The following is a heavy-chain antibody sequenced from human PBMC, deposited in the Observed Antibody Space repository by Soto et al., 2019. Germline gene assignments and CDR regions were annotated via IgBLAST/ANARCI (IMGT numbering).Heavy chain of an antibody. D-gene: IGHD3-22*01. CDR2: IYYSGST. J-gene: IGHJ4*02. CDR1: GGSISSSSYY. Sequence: SETLSLTCTVSGGSISSSSYYWGWIRQPPGKGLEWIGSIYYSGSTYYNPSLKSRVTISVDTSKNQFSLKLSSVTAADTAVYYCAREYYYDSSGCFDYWGQGTLVTVSS. V-gene: IGHV4-39*02. CDR3: AREYYYDSSGCFDY.